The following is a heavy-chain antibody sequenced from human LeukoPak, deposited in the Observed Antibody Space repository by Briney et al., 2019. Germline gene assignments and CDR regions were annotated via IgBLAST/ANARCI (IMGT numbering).Heavy chain of an antibody. J-gene: IGHJ5*01. CDR2: ISGSGTTI. CDR1: GGSFSGYY. Sequence: LSLTCAVYGGSFSGYYWSWIRQPPGKGLEWVSYISGSGTTIYYADSVRGRFTISRDNAKNSLFLQMNSLRDEDTAVYYCAREPTTNCFDSWGQGTLVTVSS. D-gene: IGHD1-1*01. V-gene: IGHV3-11*04. CDR3: AREPTTNCFDS.